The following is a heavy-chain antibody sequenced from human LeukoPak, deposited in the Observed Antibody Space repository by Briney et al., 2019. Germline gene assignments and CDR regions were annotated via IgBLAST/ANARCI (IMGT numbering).Heavy chain of an antibody. J-gene: IGHJ3*02. CDR1: GGSINSHY. Sequence: PSETLSLTCIVSGGSINSHYWSWIRQPPGKGLEWIGDIHYTGTTKYNPSVKSRVTISIDTSKNQFSLELSSVTATDTAVYYCATNRVGTYDRPFDIWGQGTMVTVSS. CDR3: ATNRVGTYDRPFDI. CDR2: IHYTGTT. V-gene: IGHV4-59*08. D-gene: IGHD1-26*01.